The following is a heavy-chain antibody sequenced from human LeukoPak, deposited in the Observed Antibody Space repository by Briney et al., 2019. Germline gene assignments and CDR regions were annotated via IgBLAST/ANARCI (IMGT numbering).Heavy chain of an antibody. V-gene: IGHV1-58*02. Sequence: SVKVSCKASGFTFTSSAMQWVRQARGQRLEWIGWIVVGSGNTNYAQKFQERVTITRDMSTSTAYMELSSLRSEDTAVYYCAALAIAAAGPEFDYWGQGTLVTVFS. CDR3: AALAIAAAGPEFDY. D-gene: IGHD6-13*01. J-gene: IGHJ4*02. CDR1: GFTFTSSA. CDR2: IVVGSGNT.